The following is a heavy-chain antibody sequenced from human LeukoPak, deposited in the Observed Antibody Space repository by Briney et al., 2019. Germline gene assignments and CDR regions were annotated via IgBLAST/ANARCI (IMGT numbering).Heavy chain of an antibody. D-gene: IGHD5-18*01. CDR3: AKDPGYTYGYSFDY. Sequence: PGGSLRLSCAASGFTYSSYGMHWVRQAPGKGLEWVAVISYDGSDKYYADSVKGRFTISRDNSEHTLYLEMNSLRGEDTAMYYCAKDPGYTYGYSFDYWGQGTLVTVSA. CDR1: GFTYSSYG. CDR2: ISYDGSDK. V-gene: IGHV3-30*18. J-gene: IGHJ4*02.